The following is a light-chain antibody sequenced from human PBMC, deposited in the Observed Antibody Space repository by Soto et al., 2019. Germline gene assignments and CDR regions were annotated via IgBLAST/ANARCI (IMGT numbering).Light chain of an antibody. CDR3: MQVLQTPFT. CDR2: LAS. J-gene: IGKJ4*01. CDR1: QSLLHSNGYNY. V-gene: IGKV2-28*01. Sequence: DIVLTQSTLSLPVTPGEPASISCRSSQSLLHSNGYNYLAWFLQKAGQSPQLLIYLASSRASGVHDRFSGSGSGTDFTLKISRVEAEDVGVYYCMQVLQTPFTFGGGTKVDIK.